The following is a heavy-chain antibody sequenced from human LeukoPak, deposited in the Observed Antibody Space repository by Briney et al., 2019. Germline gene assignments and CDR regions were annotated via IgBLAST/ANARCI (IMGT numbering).Heavy chain of an antibody. CDR2: IYYSGST. Sequence: PSETLSLTCAVYGGSFSGYYWSWIRQPPGKGLEWIGYIYYSGSTNYNPSLKSRVTISVDTSKNQFSLKLSSVTAADTAVYYCARDSPYYYGSGSATYYMDVWGKGTTVTVSS. CDR3: ARDSPYYYGSGSATYYMDV. D-gene: IGHD3-10*01. V-gene: IGHV4-59*01. J-gene: IGHJ6*03. CDR1: GGSFSGYY.